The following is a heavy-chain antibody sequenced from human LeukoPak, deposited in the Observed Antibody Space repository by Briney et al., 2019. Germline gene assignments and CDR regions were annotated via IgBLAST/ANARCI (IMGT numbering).Heavy chain of an antibody. CDR1: GYTFTSYA. V-gene: IGHV7-4-1*02. D-gene: IGHD4-17*01. Sequence: ASVKVSCKASGYTFTSYAMNWVRQAPGQGLEWMGWINTNTGNPTYAQGFTGRFVFSLDTSVSTAYLQISSLKAEDTAVYYCAREGSTVTTSIDYWGKGTTVTISS. CDR3: AREGSTVTTSIDY. CDR2: INTNTGNP. J-gene: IGHJ6*04.